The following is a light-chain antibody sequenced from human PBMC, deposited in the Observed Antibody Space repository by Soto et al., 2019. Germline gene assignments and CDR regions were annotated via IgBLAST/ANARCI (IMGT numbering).Light chain of an antibody. Sequence: EVVMTQSPATLSVSPGERATLSCWASQSVSTKLAWYQQKPGQAPRLLIYGATTRATGIAARFSGSGSGTEFTLTISSLQSEDSAVYYCQQYNDWPRTFGQGTKVEIK. J-gene: IGKJ1*01. CDR3: QQYNDWPRT. CDR2: GAT. V-gene: IGKV3-15*01. CDR1: QSVSTK.